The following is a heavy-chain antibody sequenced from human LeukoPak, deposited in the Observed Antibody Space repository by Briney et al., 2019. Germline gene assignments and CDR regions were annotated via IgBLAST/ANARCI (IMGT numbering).Heavy chain of an antibody. CDR2: IYHNGST. D-gene: IGHD1-1*01. V-gene: IGHV4-38-2*02. J-gene: IGHJ4*02. Sequence: PSETLSLTCSVSGYSITSGYYWGWIRQPPGKGLEWIGTIYHNGSTSYNPSLKSRVTISVDTSKNQFSLRLNPVIAADTAIYYCAKITTLDYWGQGTLVTVSS. CDR3: AKITTLDY. CDR1: GYSITSGYY.